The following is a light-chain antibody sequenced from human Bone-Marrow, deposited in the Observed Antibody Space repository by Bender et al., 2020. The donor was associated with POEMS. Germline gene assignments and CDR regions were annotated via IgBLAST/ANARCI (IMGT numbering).Light chain of an antibody. CDR2: EGS. CDR3: QSYDNSLGGWV. Sequence: QSALTQPASVSGSPGQSITISCTGTNRDVGAYDFVSWYQQHPGKAPKLMIYEGSKRPSGVSNRFSGSKSGNTASLTITGLQAEDEGDYYCQSYDNSLGGWVFGGGTKLTVL. V-gene: IGLV2-14*01. J-gene: IGLJ3*02. CDR1: NRDVGAYDF.